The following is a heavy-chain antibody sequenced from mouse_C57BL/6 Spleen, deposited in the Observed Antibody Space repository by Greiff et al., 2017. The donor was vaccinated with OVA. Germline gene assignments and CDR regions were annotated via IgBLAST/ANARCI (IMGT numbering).Heavy chain of an antibody. D-gene: IGHD2-1*01. CDR3: ARDRIYYPFDY. V-gene: IGHV5-16*01. CDR1: GFTFSDYY. CDR2: INYDGSST. J-gene: IGHJ2*01. Sequence: EVQVVESEGGLVQPGSSMKLSCTASGFTFSDYYMAWVRQVPEKGLEWVANINYDGSSTYYLDSLKSRFIISRDNAKNILYLQMSSLKSEDTATYYCARDRIYYPFDYWGQGTTLTVSS.